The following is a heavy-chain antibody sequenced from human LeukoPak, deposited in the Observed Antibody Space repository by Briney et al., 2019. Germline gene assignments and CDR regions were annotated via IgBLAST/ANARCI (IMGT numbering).Heavy chain of an antibody. Sequence: PGGSLRLSCAASGFTLSSYAMSWVRLAPGKGLEWVSGISGSGGSTYYADSVKGRFTISRDNSKNTLNLQMNSLRAEDTAVYYCAKGRLVGSSWPHFDYWGQGTLVPVSS. D-gene: IGHD6-13*01. J-gene: IGHJ4*02. CDR2: ISGSGGST. CDR3: AKGRLVGSSWPHFDY. V-gene: IGHV3-23*01. CDR1: GFTLSSYA.